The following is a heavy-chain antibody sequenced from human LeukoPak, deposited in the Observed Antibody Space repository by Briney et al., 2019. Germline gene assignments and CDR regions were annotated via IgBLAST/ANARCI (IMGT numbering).Heavy chain of an antibody. CDR3: ARENPYHCSGGSCYPPFDY. CDR2: IYYSGST. CDR1: GGSISNYY. J-gene: IGHJ4*02. Sequence: PSETLSLTCTVSGGSISNYYWSWIRQPPGKGLEWIGYIYYSGSTNYNPSLKSRVTISVDTSKNQFSLKLSSVTAADTAVYYCARENPYHCSGGSCYPPFDYWGQGTLVTVSS. V-gene: IGHV4-59*12. D-gene: IGHD2-15*01.